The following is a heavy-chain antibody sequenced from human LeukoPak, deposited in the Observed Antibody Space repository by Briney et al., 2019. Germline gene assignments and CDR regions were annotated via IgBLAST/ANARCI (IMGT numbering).Heavy chain of an antibody. CDR2: INQDGSGK. V-gene: IGHV3-7*03. D-gene: IGHD1-26*01. CDR3: ARVCGSYYLDY. CDR1: GFTFRSYW. Sequence: GGSLRLSCAASGFTFRSYWMSWVRQAPGKGLEWVALINQDGSGKYYVDSVKGRFTISRDNADNSLYLQMNSLRAEDTAVYYCARVCGSYYLDYWGQGTLVTVSS. J-gene: IGHJ4*02.